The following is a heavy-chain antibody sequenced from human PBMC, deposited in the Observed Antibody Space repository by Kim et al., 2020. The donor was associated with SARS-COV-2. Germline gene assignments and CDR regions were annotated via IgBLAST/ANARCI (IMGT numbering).Heavy chain of an antibody. J-gene: IGHJ5*02. CDR2: IYNSGRT. Sequence: SETLSLTCTVSGGSISSYYWTWIRQSPEKGLEWIGYIYNSGRTNYKPSLKSRVTISVDTSRNQFSLMLNSVTAEDTAMYYCARGSHFVPGQFDLWGRGTLVTVSS. V-gene: IGHV4-59*13. D-gene: IGHD3-3*02. CDR3: ARGSHFVPGQFDL. CDR1: GGSISSYY.